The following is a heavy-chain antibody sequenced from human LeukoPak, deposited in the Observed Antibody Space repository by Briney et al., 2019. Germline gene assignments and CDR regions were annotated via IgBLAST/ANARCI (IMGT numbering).Heavy chain of an antibody. D-gene: IGHD1-26*01. Sequence: GGSLRLSCAASGFTFSSYAMSWVRQAPGKGLEWVSAISGSGGSTYYADSVKGRFTISRDNSKNTLYQQMNSLRAEDTAVYYCAKVVGATYYYYYGMDVWGQGTTVTVSS. CDR3: AKVVGATYYYYYGMDV. J-gene: IGHJ6*02. CDR1: GFTFSSYA. V-gene: IGHV3-23*01. CDR2: ISGSGGST.